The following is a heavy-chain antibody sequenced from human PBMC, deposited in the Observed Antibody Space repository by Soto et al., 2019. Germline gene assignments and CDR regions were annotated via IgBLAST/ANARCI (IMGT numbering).Heavy chain of an antibody. D-gene: IGHD3-10*01. CDR3: ARLARGVIPPYYMDV. J-gene: IGHJ6*03. Sequence: GESLKISCKGSGYSFTSYWIGWVRQMPGKGLEWMGIIYPGDSDTRYSPSFQGQVTISADKSISTAYLQWSSLKASDTAMYYCARLARGVIPPYYMDVWGKGTTVTVSS. CDR2: IYPGDSDT. CDR1: GYSFTSYW. V-gene: IGHV5-51*01.